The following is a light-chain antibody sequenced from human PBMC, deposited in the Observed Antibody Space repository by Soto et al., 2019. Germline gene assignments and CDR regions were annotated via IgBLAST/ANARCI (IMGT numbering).Light chain of an antibody. CDR3: QQYGSSPPIT. J-gene: IGKJ5*01. CDR2: GAS. V-gene: IGKV3-20*01. Sequence: EIVLTQSPGTLSLSPGERATLSCRASQSVSSSYLAWYQQKPGQAPRLLIYGASSRATGIPDRFSGSGSGTVFTLTISRLEPKDFAVYYCQQYGSSPPITFGQGTRLEIK. CDR1: QSVSSSY.